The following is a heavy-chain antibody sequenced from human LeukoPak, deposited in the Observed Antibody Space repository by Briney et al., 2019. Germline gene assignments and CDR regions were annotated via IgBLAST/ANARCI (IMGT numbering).Heavy chain of an antibody. Sequence: PGGSLRLSCAASGFTFSSYWMSWVSQAPGKGMEWVANIKQDGSEKYYVDSVKARFTISRDNAKNSLYLQMNSLRAEDTAVYYCARETVTTVSYYMDVWGKGTTVTVSS. CDR3: ARETVTTVSYYMDV. D-gene: IGHD4-11*01. V-gene: IGHV3-7*01. CDR1: GFTFSSYW. J-gene: IGHJ6*03. CDR2: IKQDGSEK.